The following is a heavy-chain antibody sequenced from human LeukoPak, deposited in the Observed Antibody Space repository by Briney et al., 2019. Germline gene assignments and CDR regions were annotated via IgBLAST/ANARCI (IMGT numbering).Heavy chain of an antibody. D-gene: IGHD6-19*01. Sequence: PSGPLSLTCTVSGGSISSYYWSWIRQPPGKGLEWIGYIYSSGSTNYNSSLKSRVTISVDTSKNQFSLKLTSVTAADTAVYYCARSGGYSSPQNYWGQGTLVTVSS. CDR1: GGSISSYY. J-gene: IGHJ4*02. CDR3: ARSGGYSSPQNY. V-gene: IGHV4-59*01. CDR2: IYSSGST.